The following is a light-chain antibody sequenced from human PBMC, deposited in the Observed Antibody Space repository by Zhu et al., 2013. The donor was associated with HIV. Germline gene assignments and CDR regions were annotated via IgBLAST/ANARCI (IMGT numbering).Light chain of an antibody. V-gene: IGKV3D-15*01. CDR2: GAS. CDR1: QSVSSN. Sequence: EIVMTQSPATLSVSPGERATLSCRASQSVSSNLAWYQQKPGQAPRLLIYGASTRATGTPARFRGSGSGTEFTLTISSLQSEDFAVYYCQQYNNWPPVTFGGGTKVEIK. CDR3: QQYNNWPPVT. J-gene: IGKJ4*01.